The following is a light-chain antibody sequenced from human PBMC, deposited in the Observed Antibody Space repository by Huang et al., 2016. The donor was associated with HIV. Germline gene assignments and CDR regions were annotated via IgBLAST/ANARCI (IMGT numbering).Light chain of an antibody. CDR1: QNVRNN. Sequence: EIMMTQSPATLSVSPGGRATLSCRASQNVRNNLAWYQQKTGQAPRLLIYETSTRASGIPARFSGSGSATDFILTISGLQSEDFAIYYCQQYDKWPPGLTFGGGTKVEI. CDR2: ETS. V-gene: IGKV3D-15*01. J-gene: IGKJ4*01. CDR3: QQYDKWPPGLT.